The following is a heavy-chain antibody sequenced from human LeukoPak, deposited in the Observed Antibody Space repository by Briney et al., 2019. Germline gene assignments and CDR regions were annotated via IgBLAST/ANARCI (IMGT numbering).Heavy chain of an antibody. Sequence: GGSLRLSCVASGFTFSNYAMSWVRQAPGKGLEWVSGIIARGGSTYYADSVRGRFTISRDNAKNSLYLQMNSLRAEDTAVYYCARDQGITMIVVDNDAFDIWGQGTMVTVSS. V-gene: IGHV3-23*01. CDR3: ARDQGITMIVVDNDAFDI. CDR1: GFTFSNYA. D-gene: IGHD3-22*01. J-gene: IGHJ3*02. CDR2: IIARGGST.